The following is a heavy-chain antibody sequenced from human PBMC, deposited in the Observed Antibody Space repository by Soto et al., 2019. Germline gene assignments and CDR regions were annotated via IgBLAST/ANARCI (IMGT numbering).Heavy chain of an antibody. Sequence: GGSLRLSCAASGFTFSTYSMNWVRQAPGKGLEWVSYISSSSSTIFYTDSVKGRFTISRHNSKNTLYLQMNSLRAEDTAVYYCARLTSGYLFIDYWGQGTLVTVSS. CDR2: ISSSSSTI. J-gene: IGHJ4*02. CDR1: GFTFSTYS. CDR3: ARLTSGYLFIDY. V-gene: IGHV3-48*01. D-gene: IGHD3-22*01.